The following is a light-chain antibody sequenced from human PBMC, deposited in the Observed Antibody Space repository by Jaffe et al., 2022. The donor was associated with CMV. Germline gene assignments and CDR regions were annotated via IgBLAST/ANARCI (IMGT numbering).Light chain of an antibody. V-gene: IGLV2-8*01. CDR3: SSFAGNYNVRV. Sequence: QSALTQPPSASGSPGQSVTISCTGTSSDVGRYDYVSWYQQHPGKAPRLMIYEVTERPSGVPDRFSGSKSGNTASLTVSGLQAEDEADYYCSSFAGNYNVRVFGGGTKLTVL. CDR1: SSDVGRYDY. J-gene: IGLJ3*02. CDR2: EVT.